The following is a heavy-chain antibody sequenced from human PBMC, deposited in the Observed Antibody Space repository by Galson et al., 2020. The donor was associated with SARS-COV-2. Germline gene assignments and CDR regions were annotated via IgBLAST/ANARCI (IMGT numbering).Heavy chain of an antibody. CDR2: IYPGDSDT. CDR3: ATTYCGGDCYPYYYYYMDV. CDR1: GYSFTSYW. Sequence: GESLKISCKASGYSFTSYWIGWVRQMPGKGLEWMGIIYPGDSDTRYSPSFQGQVTISADKSISTAYLQWSSLKASDTAMYYCATTYCGGDCYPYYYYYMDVWGKGTTVTVSS. D-gene: IGHD2-21*01. V-gene: IGHV5-51*01. J-gene: IGHJ6*03.